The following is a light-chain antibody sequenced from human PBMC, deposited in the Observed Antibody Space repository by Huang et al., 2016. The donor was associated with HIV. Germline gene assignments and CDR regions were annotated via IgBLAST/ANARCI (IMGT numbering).Light chain of an antibody. V-gene: IGKV1-9*01. CDR2: AAS. J-gene: IGKJ4*01. CDR1: QTITSD. Sequence: DIQLTQSPSSLSASIGDRVTITRRASQTITSDLAWYQQKQGKAPKLLIYAASTLQSGGPSRFSGSGSGSGTDFTLTISSLQPEDFATYYCQQLNTFPYTFGGGTKVEIK. CDR3: QQLNTFPYT.